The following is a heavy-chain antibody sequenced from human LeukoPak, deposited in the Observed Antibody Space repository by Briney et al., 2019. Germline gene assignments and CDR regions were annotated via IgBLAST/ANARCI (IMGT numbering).Heavy chain of an antibody. D-gene: IGHD3-22*01. CDR1: GYTFTSYD. CDR2: MNPNSGNT. V-gene: IGHV1-8*03. J-gene: IGHJ4*02. CDR3: ARSLSYYYDSSGYYRGIDY. Sequence: ASVKVSCKASGYTFTSYDINWVRQATGQGVEWMGWMNPNSGNTGYAQKFQGIVTITRNTSISTAYMELSSLRSEDTAVYYCARSLSYYYDSSGYYRGIDYWGQGTLVTVSS.